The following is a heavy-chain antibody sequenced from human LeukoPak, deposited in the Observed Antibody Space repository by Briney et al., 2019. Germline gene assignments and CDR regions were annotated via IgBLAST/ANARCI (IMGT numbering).Heavy chain of an antibody. CDR3: TRDVWGDRDGFFEY. CDR1: GFTFSSYW. J-gene: IGHJ4*02. D-gene: IGHD5-24*01. V-gene: IGHV3-74*01. Sequence: PGGSLRLSCAASGFTFSSYWMHWVRQTPGKGLLWVSRINLDGRSTSYAESVKGRFTISRDNAKNTLYMQMNSLRAEDSAVYYCTRDVWGDRDGFFEYWGQGTPVTVSS. CDR2: INLDGRST.